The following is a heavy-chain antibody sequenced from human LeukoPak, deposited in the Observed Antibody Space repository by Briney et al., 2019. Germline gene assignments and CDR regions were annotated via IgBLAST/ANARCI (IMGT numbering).Heavy chain of an antibody. J-gene: IGHJ4*02. D-gene: IGHD3-3*01. CDR3: ARQAYYDFWSCYYTTFDY. V-gene: IGHV5-51*01. Sequence: GESLKISCKGSGYTFTSYWIGWVRQMPGKGLEWMGINYPGDYDTRYSPSLQGQVTISADKSISTAYLQWSSLKASDTAIYYCARQAYYDFWSCYYTTFDYWGQGTLVTVSS. CDR1: GYTFTSYW. CDR2: NYPGDYDT.